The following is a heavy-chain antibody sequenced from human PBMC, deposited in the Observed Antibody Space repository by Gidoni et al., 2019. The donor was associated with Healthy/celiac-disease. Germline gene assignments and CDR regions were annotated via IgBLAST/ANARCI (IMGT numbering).Heavy chain of an antibody. V-gene: IGHV3-30-3*01. J-gene: IGHJ4*02. CDR1: GFTFSSYA. CDR2: ISYDGSNK. Sequence: QVQLVESGGGVVQPGRSLRLSCAASGFTFSSYAMHWVRQAPGKGLGWVAVISYDGSNKYYADSVKGRFTISRDNSKNTLYLQMNSLRAEDTAVYYCARRYYYDSSGYYSLDYWGQGTLVTVSS. CDR3: ARRYYYDSSGYYSLDY. D-gene: IGHD3-22*01.